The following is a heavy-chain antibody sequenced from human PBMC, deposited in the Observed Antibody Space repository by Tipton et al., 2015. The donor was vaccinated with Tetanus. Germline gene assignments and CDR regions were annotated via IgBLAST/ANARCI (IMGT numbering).Heavy chain of an antibody. CDR3: ASGSALDY. CDR1: GFTFRSYA. V-gene: IGHV3-21*01. Sequence: GSLRLSCAASGFTFRSYAMAWVRQAPGKGLEWVASISSTTSYIYYADSLKGRFTISRDNAKNSLYLEMDSLRAEDTAVYYCASGSALDYWGQGTLVTVSS. CDR2: ISSTTSYI. D-gene: IGHD6-25*01. J-gene: IGHJ4*02.